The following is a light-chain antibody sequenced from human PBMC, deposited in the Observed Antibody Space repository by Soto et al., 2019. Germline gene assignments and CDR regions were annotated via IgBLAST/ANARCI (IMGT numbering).Light chain of an antibody. V-gene: IGKV3-20*01. CDR2: GAS. CDR3: PQSAGSPTP. J-gene: IGKJ5*01. Sequence: IGITQSRATQSVCPGRRTTLSFGASQSVTSKLAWYQQKTGQAPRVLISGASNRATGIPDRFSGSLYGTDVILTISRLEPDDFALYFGPQSAGSPTPFALGTRLEIK. CDR1: QSVTSK.